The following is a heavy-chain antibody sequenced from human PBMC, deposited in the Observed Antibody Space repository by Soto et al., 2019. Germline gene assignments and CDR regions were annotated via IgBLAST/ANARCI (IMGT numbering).Heavy chain of an antibody. Sequence: SETLSLTSTASGGAINSYYWTWFRQPAGKGLEWIGRIYSSGSTKYNPSPQSRVTMSLDTSKNQFSLRLTSVTAADTAVYYCARGRRFSDWFDPWGQGTLVTVS. D-gene: IGHD3-3*01. CDR3: ARGRRFSDWFDP. CDR2: IYSSGST. J-gene: IGHJ5*02. CDR1: GGAINSYY. V-gene: IGHV4-4*07.